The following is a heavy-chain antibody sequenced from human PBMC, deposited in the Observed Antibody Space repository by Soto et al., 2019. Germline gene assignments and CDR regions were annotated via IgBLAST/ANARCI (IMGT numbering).Heavy chain of an antibody. CDR2: IIPIFGTA. CDR1: GGTFSSYA. V-gene: IGHV1-69*01. CDR3: ARGLDQTYYYDSSGYPTIAFDI. D-gene: IGHD3-22*01. Sequence: QVQLVQSGAEVQKPGSSVKVSCKASGGTFSSYAISWVRQAPGQGLEWMGGIIPIFGTANYAQKFQGRVTITADESTSTAYMELGSLRSEDTAVYYCARGLDQTYYYDSSGYPTIAFDIWGQGTMVTVSS. J-gene: IGHJ3*02.